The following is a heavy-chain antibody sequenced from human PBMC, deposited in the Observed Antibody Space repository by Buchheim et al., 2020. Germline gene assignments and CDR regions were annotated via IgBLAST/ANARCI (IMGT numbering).Heavy chain of an antibody. V-gene: IGHV4-59*01. Sequence: QVQLLESGPGLVKPSETLSVTCTVSGGSISSYYWSWIRQPPGKGLEWIAYIFYRGSTNYNPSLESRVTISKDTSKNQFSLMLSSVTAADTAVYYCARAIDYYDSPNYYYMDVWGKGTT. D-gene: IGHD3-22*01. J-gene: IGHJ6*03. CDR2: IFYRGST. CDR3: ARAIDYYDSPNYYYMDV. CDR1: GGSISSYY.